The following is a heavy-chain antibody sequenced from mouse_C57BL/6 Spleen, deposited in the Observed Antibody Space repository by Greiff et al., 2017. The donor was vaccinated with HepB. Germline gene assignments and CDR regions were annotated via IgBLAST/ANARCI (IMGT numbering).Heavy chain of an antibody. V-gene: IGHV8-12*01. Sequence: QVTLKVCGPGILQSSQTLSLTCSFSGFSLSTSGMGLSWIRQPSGKGLEWLAHTYWDDDKRYNPSLKSRLTISKDASRNQVFLKITSVDTADTATYYCARRETAQAKGGYFDYWGQGTTLTVSS. CDR2: TYWDDDK. J-gene: IGHJ2*01. CDR1: GFSLSTSGMG. D-gene: IGHD3-2*02. CDR3: ARRETAQAKGGYFDY.